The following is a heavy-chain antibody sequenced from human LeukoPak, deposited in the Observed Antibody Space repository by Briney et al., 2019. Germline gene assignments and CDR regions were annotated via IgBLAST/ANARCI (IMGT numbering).Heavy chain of an antibody. V-gene: IGHV3-23*01. J-gene: IGHJ1*01. CDR2: ISGSGGST. Sequence: PGGSLRLSCVASGFTFSSYAMSWVRQAPGKGLEWVSSISGSGGSTYYADSVKGRFVISRDTSNNTLYLQMNSLRVDDTSLYYCARDRGGSYLRGYFQQWGQGTLVTVSS. D-gene: IGHD1-26*01. CDR3: ARDRGGSYLRGYFQQ. CDR1: GFTFSSYA.